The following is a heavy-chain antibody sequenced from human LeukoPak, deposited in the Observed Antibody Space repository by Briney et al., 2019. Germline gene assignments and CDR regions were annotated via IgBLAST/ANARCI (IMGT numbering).Heavy chain of an antibody. CDR1: GFTFRNYD. D-gene: IGHD5/OR15-5a*01. Sequence: GGSLRLSCAASGFTFRNYDMHWVRQFPGRGLEWVSAIGIADDTHYPDSVKGRFTISRENAKNSLYLQMNSLRDGDTAVYYCVRGGIQVSGIDAFDIWGQGTMVTVSS. CDR2: IGIADDT. J-gene: IGHJ3*02. V-gene: IGHV3-13*01. CDR3: VRGGIQVSGIDAFDI.